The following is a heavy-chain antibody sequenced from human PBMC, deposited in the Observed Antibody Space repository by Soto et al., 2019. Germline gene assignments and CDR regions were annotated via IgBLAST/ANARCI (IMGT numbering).Heavy chain of an antibody. V-gene: IGHV3-7*01. J-gene: IGHJ4*02. CDR3: ARDGTIQQLGQSYQF. Sequence: GGSLRLSCAASGFPFTVFWMSWVRRVPGKGLEWLANINQGGSETYYVDSVKGRFTISRDNAANLVYLEMNSLRAEDTAVYYCARDGTIQQLGQSYQFWGQGTLVTVSS. CDR1: GFPFTVFW. CDR2: INQGGSET. D-gene: IGHD4-4*01.